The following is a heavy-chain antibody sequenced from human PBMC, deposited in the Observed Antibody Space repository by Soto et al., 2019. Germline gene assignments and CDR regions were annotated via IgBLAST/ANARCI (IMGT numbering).Heavy chain of an antibody. CDR1: NGSISSRSSY. CDR2: IYYIGYP. Sequence: QLQLQESGSGLVKPSETLSLTCIVSNGSISSRSSYWGWIRQAPGKGLEWIGSIYYIGYPYYNPSLKSGVSIFIDTSQTPFGLKMNSVRAAGTAVYFCVGQDSGAKGYYLENWGQGGLVTVSS. CDR3: VGQDSGAKGYYLEN. D-gene: IGHD2-15*01. V-gene: IGHV4-39*01. J-gene: IGHJ4*02.